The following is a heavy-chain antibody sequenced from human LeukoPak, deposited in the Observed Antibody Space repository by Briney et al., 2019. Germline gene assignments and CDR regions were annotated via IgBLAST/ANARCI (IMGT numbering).Heavy chain of an antibody. CDR3: ARVITDPGIVSGYLYGEGGPGET. J-gene: IGHJ5*02. V-gene: IGHV4-39*07. Sequence: SETLSLTCTVSGGSISSSSYYWGWIRQPPGKGLEWIGSIYHSGSTNYNPSLKSRVTISVDKSKNQFSLKLSSVTAADTAVYYCARVITDPGIVSGYLYGEGGPGETWGQGTLVTVSS. CDR1: GGSISSSSYY. D-gene: IGHD5-12*01. CDR2: IYHSGST.